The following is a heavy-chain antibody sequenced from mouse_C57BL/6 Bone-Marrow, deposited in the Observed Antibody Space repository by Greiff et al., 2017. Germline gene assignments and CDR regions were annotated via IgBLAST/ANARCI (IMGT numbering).Heavy chain of an antibody. V-gene: IGHV1-81*01. CDR3: ARHWGDY. Sequence: VQLQQSGAELARPGASVKLSCKASGYTFTSYGISWVKQRPGQGLEWIGEIYPRSGNTYYNEKFKGKATLTADKSSSTAYMELRSLTSEDSAVYFCARHWGDYWGQGTTLTVSS. CDR1: GYTFTSYG. CDR2: IYPRSGNT. D-gene: IGHD4-1*01. J-gene: IGHJ2*01.